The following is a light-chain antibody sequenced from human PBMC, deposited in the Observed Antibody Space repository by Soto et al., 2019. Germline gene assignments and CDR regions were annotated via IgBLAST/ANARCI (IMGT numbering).Light chain of an antibody. Sequence: DIVMTQFPATLSVSPGETATLSCRASQSVSSNLAWYQQKPGQAPRLLISDASTRAAGLPARFSGSGSGTEFTLTISSLQSEDFAVYFCQQSNNWPKTFGQGTKVEMK. CDR3: QQSNNWPKT. CDR1: QSVSSN. J-gene: IGKJ1*01. V-gene: IGKV3-15*01. CDR2: DAS.